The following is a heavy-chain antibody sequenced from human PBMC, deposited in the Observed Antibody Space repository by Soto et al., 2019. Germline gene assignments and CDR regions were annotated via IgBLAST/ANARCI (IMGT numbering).Heavy chain of an antibody. V-gene: IGHV4-61*01. Sequence: PSETLSLTCTVSGGSVSSGSYYWSWIRQPPGKGLEWIGYIHYSGSTNYNPSLKSRVTISVDTSKKQFSLKLSSVTAADTAVFYCARSGLGRDYAMDVWGQGTTVTVSS. CDR1: GGSVSSGSYY. CDR2: IHYSGST. D-gene: IGHD5-12*01. CDR3: ARSGLGRDYAMDV. J-gene: IGHJ6*02.